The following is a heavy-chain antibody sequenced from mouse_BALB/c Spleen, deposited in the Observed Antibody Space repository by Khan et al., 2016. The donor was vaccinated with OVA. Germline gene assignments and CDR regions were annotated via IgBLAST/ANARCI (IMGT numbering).Heavy chain of an antibody. D-gene: IGHD4-1*01. CDR2: ISSGGDYT. CDR1: GFTFSSYS. V-gene: IGHV5-6*02. CDR3: AAHLTGSFAY. Sequence: DVKLVESGGDLVKPGGSLKLSCAASGFTFSSYSMSWVRQTPDKRLEWVASISSGGDYTYYPDSVKGRFTISRDNAKNTLYLQMSDLKSEDTAIYYCAAHLTGSFAYWGQGTLVTVSA. J-gene: IGHJ3*01.